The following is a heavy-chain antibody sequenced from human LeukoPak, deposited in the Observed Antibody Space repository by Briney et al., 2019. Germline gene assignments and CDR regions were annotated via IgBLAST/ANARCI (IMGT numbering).Heavy chain of an antibody. CDR3: ARSTFSWFDP. CDR2: IYPGDSNT. V-gene: IGHV5-51*01. J-gene: IGHJ5*02. CDR1: GYSFTNYW. Sequence: GESLKISCKGSGYSFTNYWIDWVRQMPGKGLEWMGIIYPGDSNTRYSPSFQGQVTISADKSITTAYLQWSSLKASDTAMYYCARSTFSWFDPWGQGTLVTVSS.